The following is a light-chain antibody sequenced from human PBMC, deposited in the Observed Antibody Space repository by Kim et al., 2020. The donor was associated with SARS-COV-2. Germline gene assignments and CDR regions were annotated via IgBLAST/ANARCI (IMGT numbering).Light chain of an antibody. CDR1: QSVNSN. CDR2: GAS. V-gene: IGKV3-15*01. CDR3: QQYENWPPYT. Sequence: VSPGQRVHLSCPASQSVNSNLAWYQQKRGQSPPLLIFGASTRATGVPARFSGRGFGTEFSFTISSLQSEDFANYFCQQYENWPPYTFGQGTKLEI. J-gene: IGKJ2*01.